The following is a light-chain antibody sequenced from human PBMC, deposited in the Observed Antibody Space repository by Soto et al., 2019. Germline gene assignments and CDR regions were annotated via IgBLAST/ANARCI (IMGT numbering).Light chain of an antibody. CDR3: QKYNSAPS. J-gene: IGKJ4*01. CDR2: EAS. Sequence: DIQMTQSPSSLSASLGDRVTITCRAGQGITNFLACYQQKPGKVPKLLIYEASTLQSGVPSRFSGSGSGTDFTLTISSLQPEDVATYYCQKYNSAPSFGGGTKVDI. CDR1: QGITNF. V-gene: IGKV1-27*01.